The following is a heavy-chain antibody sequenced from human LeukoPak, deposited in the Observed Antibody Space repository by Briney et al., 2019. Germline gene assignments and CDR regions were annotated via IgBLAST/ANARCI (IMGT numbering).Heavy chain of an antibody. CDR3: ARGPPGLARIAAAGLVYYYYMDV. Sequence: PSETLSLTCAVYGGSFSGYYWSWIRQPPGKGLEWIGEINHSGSTNYNPSLKSRGTISVDTSKNQFSLKLSSVTAADTAVDYCARGPPGLARIAAAGLVYYYYMDVWGKGTTVTVSS. CDR1: GGSFSGYY. V-gene: IGHV4-34*01. D-gene: IGHD6-13*01. J-gene: IGHJ6*03. CDR2: INHSGST.